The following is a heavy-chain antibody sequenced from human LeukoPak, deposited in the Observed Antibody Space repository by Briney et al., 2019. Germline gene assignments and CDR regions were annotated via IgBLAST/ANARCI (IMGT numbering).Heavy chain of an antibody. D-gene: IGHD6-19*01. CDR3: ATLRSDSSGWYYFDY. V-gene: IGHV3-30*02. CDR1: GFTFSSYA. J-gene: IGHJ4*02. CDR2: IWYDGSNK. Sequence: GGSLRLSCAAPGFTFSSYAMSWVRQAPGKGLEWVALIWYDGSNKYYADSVKGRFTISRDNSKNMLYLQMNSLRTEDTAVYYCATLRSDSSGWYYFDYWGQGTLVTVSS.